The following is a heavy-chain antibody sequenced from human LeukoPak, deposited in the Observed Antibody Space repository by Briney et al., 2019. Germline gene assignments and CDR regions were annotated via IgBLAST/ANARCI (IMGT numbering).Heavy chain of an antibody. V-gene: IGHV3-30*04. CDR3: ARDPLAGSGWFDYYQHYGVDV. J-gene: IGHJ6*02. CDR1: GFTFSSYA. Sequence: GGSLRLSCAASGFTFSSYALHWVRQAPGKGLEWVAVISYDGSSKYYADSVKGRFTISRDNSKNTLYLQLNSLRGGDTAVYYCARDPLAGSGWFDYYQHYGVDVWGQGTTVTVSS. CDR2: ISYDGSSK. D-gene: IGHD6-19*01.